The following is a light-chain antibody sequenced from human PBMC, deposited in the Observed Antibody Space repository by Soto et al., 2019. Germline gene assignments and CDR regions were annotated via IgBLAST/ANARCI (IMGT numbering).Light chain of an antibody. CDR1: QTISNW. Sequence: DIQMTQSPSTLSASVGDRVTITCRASQTISNWLAWYQQRPGKAPNLLIYDASTLEMGVPSRFSGSGSETEFTLTISSLQPDDIATYYCQQYNTYSPTFGPGTKVDI. CDR2: DAS. J-gene: IGKJ3*01. V-gene: IGKV1-5*01. CDR3: QQYNTYSPT.